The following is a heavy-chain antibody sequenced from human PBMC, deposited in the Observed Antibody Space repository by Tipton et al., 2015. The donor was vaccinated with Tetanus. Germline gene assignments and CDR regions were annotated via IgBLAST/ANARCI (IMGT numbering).Heavy chain of an antibody. D-gene: IGHD6-19*01. Sequence: TLSLTCTVSGDSISSQNSYWGWIRQTPGRRLEWIGTTHFSGSSYYNPSLKSRVAMNVDTSRNQFSLQLNSVTPEDTAVYYCARSLGSGRYFDYWGQGTLVTVSS. J-gene: IGHJ4*02. CDR1: GDSISSQNSY. V-gene: IGHV4-39*01. CDR3: ARSLGSGRYFDY. CDR2: THFSGSS.